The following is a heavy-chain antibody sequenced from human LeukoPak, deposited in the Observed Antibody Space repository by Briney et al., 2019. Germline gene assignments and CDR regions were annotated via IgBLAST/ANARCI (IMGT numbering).Heavy chain of an antibody. J-gene: IGHJ3*01. V-gene: IGHV3-11*01. D-gene: IGHD3-22*01. Sequence: GGSLRLSCAASGFTVSSNYMTWVRQAPGKGLEWVSYISSSGSTIYYADSVKGRFTISRDNAKNSLYLQMNSLRAEDTAVYYCARDLDDSSGYYYDAFWGQGTMVTVSS. CDR1: GFTVSSNY. CDR3: ARDLDDSSGYYYDAF. CDR2: ISSSGSTI.